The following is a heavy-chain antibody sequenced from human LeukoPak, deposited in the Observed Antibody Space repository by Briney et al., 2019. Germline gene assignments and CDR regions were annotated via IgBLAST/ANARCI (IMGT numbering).Heavy chain of an antibody. CDR2: IYYSGST. CDR3: ARHRRLGYCSGGSCYNFDY. CDR1: GGSISSSSYY. V-gene: IGHV4-39*01. J-gene: IGHJ4*02. Sequence: SSVTLSLTCTVSGGSISSSSYYWGWIRQPPGKGLEWIGSIYYSGSTYYNPSLKRLVTISVDTSKNQFSLMLSFVTAADTALYYCARHRRLGYCSGGSCYNFDYWGQGTLVTVSS. D-gene: IGHD2-15*01.